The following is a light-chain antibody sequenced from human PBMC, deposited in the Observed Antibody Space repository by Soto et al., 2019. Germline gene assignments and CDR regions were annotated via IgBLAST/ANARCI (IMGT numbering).Light chain of an antibody. CDR1: QSISSW. V-gene: IGKV1-5*03. Sequence: DIQMTQSPSTLSASVGDRVTITCRASQSISSWLAWYQQKPGKAPKLLIYKASSLESGVPSRFSGSGSGTEFTLTISGLQPDDFATYYCQQSYSTPGTFGQGTKVDI. CDR3: QQSYSTPGT. J-gene: IGKJ1*01. CDR2: KAS.